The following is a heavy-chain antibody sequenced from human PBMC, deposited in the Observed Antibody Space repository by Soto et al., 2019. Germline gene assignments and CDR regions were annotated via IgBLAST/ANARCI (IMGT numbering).Heavy chain of an antibody. CDR3: AKELERHYDFDS. V-gene: IGHV3-23*02. CDR2: LDSSGTDT. Sequence: EVQLLESGGGLVQPGGSLRLSCAASGFTFSTYALSWVRQAPGKGLEWVSGLDSSGTDTYYGDFAKGRFTISRDNTNNMLYLQMNSLRAEDTAVYYCAKELERHYDFDSWGQGTLVTASS. CDR1: GFTFSTYA. J-gene: IGHJ4*02. D-gene: IGHD1-1*01.